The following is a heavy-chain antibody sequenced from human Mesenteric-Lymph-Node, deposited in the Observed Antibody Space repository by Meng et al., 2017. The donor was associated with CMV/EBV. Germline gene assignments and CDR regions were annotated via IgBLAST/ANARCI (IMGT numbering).Heavy chain of an antibody. CDR2: IWYDGSNK. CDR1: GFTFSNYD. J-gene: IGHJ4*02. Sequence: LSLTCAASGFTFSNYDMHWVRQAPGKGLEWVAVIWYDGSNKYYADSVKGRFAISRDNSKNTLYLQMNSLRAEDTAVYYCAKDLYQYGSSGYYTLDYWGQGTLVTVSS. CDR3: AKDLYQYGSSGYYTLDY. D-gene: IGHD3-22*01. V-gene: IGHV3-33*06.